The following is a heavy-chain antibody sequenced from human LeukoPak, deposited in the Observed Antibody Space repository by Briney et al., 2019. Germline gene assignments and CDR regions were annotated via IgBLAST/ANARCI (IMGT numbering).Heavy chain of an antibody. Sequence: ASVTVSFKASGYTFTVYYMHWVRQAPGQGVGWMGWINPNSGGKNYTQKFKGRVTITRDTSISTAYMELSRLRSDDTAVYYCARVPKATPGHFDYWGQGTLVTVSS. CDR1: GYTFTVYY. CDR2: INPNSGGK. J-gene: IGHJ4*02. V-gene: IGHV1-2*02. CDR3: ARVPKATPGHFDY.